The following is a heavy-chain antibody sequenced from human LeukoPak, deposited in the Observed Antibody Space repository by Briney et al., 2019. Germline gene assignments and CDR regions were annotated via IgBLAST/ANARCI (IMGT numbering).Heavy chain of an antibody. CDR1: GGTFSSDA. CDR2: IIPIIGIV. J-gene: IGHJ5*02. CDR3: TRGIYGSGSYWFDP. D-gene: IGHD3-10*01. V-gene: IGHV1-69*04. Sequence: SVKVSCKASGGTFSSDAISWVRQAPGQGLEWMGRIIPIIGIVNYAQKFQGRVTITADKSTSTAYMELSSLRSEDTAVYYCTRGIYGSGSYWFDPWGQETLVTVSS.